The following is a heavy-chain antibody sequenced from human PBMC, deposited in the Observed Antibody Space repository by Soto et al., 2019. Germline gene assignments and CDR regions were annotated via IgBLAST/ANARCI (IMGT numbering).Heavy chain of an antibody. D-gene: IGHD3-22*01. J-gene: IGHJ4*02. CDR1: GGTFSSYA. CDR2: IIPIFGTA. Sequence: SVRVSCKASGGTFSSYAISWVRQAPGQGLEWMGGIIPIFGTANYAQKFQGRVTITADESTSTAYMELSSLRSEDTAVYYCARDLGGTYYYDSSGYFLYKFDYWGQGTLVTVSS. V-gene: IGHV1-69*13. CDR3: ARDLGGTYYYDSSGYFLYKFDY.